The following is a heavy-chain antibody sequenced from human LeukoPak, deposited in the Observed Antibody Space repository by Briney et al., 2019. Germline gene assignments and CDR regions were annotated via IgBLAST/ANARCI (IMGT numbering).Heavy chain of an antibody. Sequence: PGGSMRLSCAASGFTFSRYAMNWVRQAPGKGLKWVSGISESGAITHYADSVKGRFTISRDNSKTTVFLQMNSLRAEDTAVYYCAVSVRFERVWHYFNNWGQGTQVTVSS. V-gene: IGHV3-23*01. CDR3: AVSVRFERVWHYFNN. CDR1: GFTFSRYA. J-gene: IGHJ4*02. CDR2: ISESGAIT. D-gene: IGHD3-9*01.